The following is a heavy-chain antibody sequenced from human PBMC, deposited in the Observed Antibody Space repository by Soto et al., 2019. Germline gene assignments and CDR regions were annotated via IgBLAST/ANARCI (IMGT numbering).Heavy chain of an antibody. CDR3: ARGGLLSSSVEY. V-gene: IGHV1-3*01. CDR2: INAGNGNT. D-gene: IGHD6-6*01. Sequence: ASLKVSCNTSGYTFTGYYMHCVRQAPGQGLEWMGWINAGNGNTKYSQKFQGRVTITRDTSASTAYMELSSLRSEDTAVYYCARGGLLSSSVEYWGQGTLVTVSS. CDR1: GYTFTGYY. J-gene: IGHJ4*02.